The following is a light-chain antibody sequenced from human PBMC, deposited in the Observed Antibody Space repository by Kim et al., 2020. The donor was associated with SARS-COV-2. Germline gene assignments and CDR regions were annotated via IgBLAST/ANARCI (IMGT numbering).Light chain of an antibody. CDR1: KGISNF. CDR2: AAA. CDR3: QKYDSSHLFT. V-gene: IGKV1-27*01. Sequence: SVVDRVTITCRARKGISNFLAWYRQKPGIVPELLIYAAAALHSGVPSRFSGSGSGTDFTLTISSLQPEDDATYYCQKYDSSHLFTFGPGTKVDIK. J-gene: IGKJ3*01.